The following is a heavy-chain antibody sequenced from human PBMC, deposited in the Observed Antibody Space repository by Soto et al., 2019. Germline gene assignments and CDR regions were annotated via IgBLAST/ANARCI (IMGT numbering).Heavy chain of an antibody. J-gene: IGHJ4*02. CDR3: AKDHDEDFGYDLDYFNY. CDR2: ISWEGGSI. Sequence: DVLLVESGGDLVQPGRSLRLSCSASGFTFNNYAMHWVRQAPGKGLEWVSGISWEGGSIGYADSVKGRFTISRDNAKNSLYLEMNSLRSEDTALYYCAKDHDEDFGYDLDYFNYWGQGTLVTVSS. D-gene: IGHD5-12*01. CDR1: GFTFNNYA. V-gene: IGHV3-9*01.